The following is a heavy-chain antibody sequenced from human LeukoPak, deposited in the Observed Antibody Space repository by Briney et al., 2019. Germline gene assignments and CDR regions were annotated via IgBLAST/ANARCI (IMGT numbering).Heavy chain of an antibody. V-gene: IGHV3-7*01. CDR1: GFAFSTYW. Sequence: GGSLRLSCTASGFAFSTYWMAWVRQAPGEGLEWVANIKGDESAKHQADSVKGRFTISRDNAQNSMFLQMSSLRGEDTAVYYCARDVGGSLDYWGQGTLVTVSS. CDR2: IKGDESAK. J-gene: IGHJ4*02. CDR3: ARDVGGSLDY. D-gene: IGHD1-26*01.